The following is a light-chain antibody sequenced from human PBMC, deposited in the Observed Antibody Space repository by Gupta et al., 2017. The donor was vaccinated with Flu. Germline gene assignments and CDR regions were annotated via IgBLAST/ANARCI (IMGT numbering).Light chain of an antibody. CDR3: QQYDSTSHS. Sequence: CLAERTTDNSTSVWTSVYGSTNKTSLAWYQQKPGQPPRLLIYGASSRETGIPDRFSGSGSGTDFTLTISSLQAEDVAVYYCQQYDSTSHSFGQGTKLEIK. J-gene: IGKJ2*03. CDR2: GAS. V-gene: IGKV4-1*01. CDR1: WTSVYGSTNKTS.